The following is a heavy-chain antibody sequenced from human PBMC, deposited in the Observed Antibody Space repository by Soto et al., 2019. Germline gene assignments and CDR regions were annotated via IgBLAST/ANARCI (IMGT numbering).Heavy chain of an antibody. Sequence: QVQLVQSGAEVKKPGDSVKVSCKASGYTFTSYYMHWVRQAPGQGLEWMGIINPSGGSTSYAQKFQGRVTMTRDTSTSTVYMELSSLRSEDTAVYYCARDYAPVAGTHYYGMDVWGQGTTVTVSS. CDR1: GYTFTSYY. CDR3: ARDYAPVAGTHYYGMDV. CDR2: INPSGGST. J-gene: IGHJ6*02. V-gene: IGHV1-46*01. D-gene: IGHD6-19*01.